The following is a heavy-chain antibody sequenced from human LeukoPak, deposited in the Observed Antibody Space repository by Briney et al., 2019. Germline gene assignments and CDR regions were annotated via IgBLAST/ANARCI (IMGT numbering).Heavy chain of an antibody. J-gene: IGHJ4*02. V-gene: IGHV4-61*02. D-gene: IGHD5-24*01. CDR1: GGSIGSGSYY. CDR2: IYTSGST. CDR3: ARVGRMAIDY. Sequence: SQTLSLTCTVSGGSIGSGSYYWSWIRQPAGKGLEWIGRIYTSGSTNYNSSLKSRVTISVDTSKNQFSLKLSSVTAADTAVYYCARVGRMAIDYWGQGTLVTVSS.